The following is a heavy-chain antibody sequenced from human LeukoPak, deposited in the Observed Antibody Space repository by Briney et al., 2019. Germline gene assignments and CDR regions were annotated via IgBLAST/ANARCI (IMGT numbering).Heavy chain of an antibody. CDR2: IIPILGIA. Sequence: ASVKVSCKASGGTFSSYAISWVRQAPGQGLEWMGRIIPILGIANYAQKFQGRVTITADKSTSTAYMELSSLRSEDTAVYYCARGRYDILTGSTILDYWGQGTLVTVSS. D-gene: IGHD3-9*01. CDR3: ARGRYDILTGSTILDY. J-gene: IGHJ4*02. CDR1: GGTFSSYA. V-gene: IGHV1-69*04.